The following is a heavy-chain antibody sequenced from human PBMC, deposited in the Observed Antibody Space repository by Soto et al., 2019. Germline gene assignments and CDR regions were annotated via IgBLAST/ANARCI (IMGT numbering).Heavy chain of an antibody. J-gene: IGHJ4*02. CDR2: ISSSNT. Sequence: EVQLVESGGGLVQPGESLRLSCTASATPPPSHPPNPVRQAPGKGLEWLSYISSSNTAYADSVKGRFTISRDNAKNSVYLQMNSLRDEDTAVYYCVGDQDVHAPMVHGNYWGRGTRVTVSS. D-gene: IGHD2-8*01. CDR1: ATPPPSHP. CDR3: VGDQDVHAPMVHGNY. V-gene: IGHV3-48*02.